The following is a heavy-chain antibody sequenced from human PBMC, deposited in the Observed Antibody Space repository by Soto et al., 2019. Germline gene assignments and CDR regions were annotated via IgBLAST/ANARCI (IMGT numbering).Heavy chain of an antibody. CDR2: IYVTGAV. CDR3: ARLRIATNNYKWFDP. CDR1: GAALNSGNYY. D-gene: IGHD2-21*01. V-gene: IGHV4-31*03. J-gene: IGHJ5*02. Sequence: SETLSLTCSVSGAALNSGNYYWSWIRQVPGKGLEWIGHIYVTGAVDYNPSLRDRITISQDTSERQFSLNLRLVTDADTAVYYCARLRIATNNYKWFDPWGQGTLVTVSS.